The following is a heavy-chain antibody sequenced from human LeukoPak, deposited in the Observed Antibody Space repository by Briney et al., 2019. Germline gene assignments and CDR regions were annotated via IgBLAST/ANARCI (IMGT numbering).Heavy chain of an antibody. CDR2: ISYDGSNK. CDR3: TVPQSGGNWFDP. D-gene: IGHD3-16*01. Sequence: GGSLRLSCAASGFTFSNYATHWVRQAPGKGLEWVAVISYDGSNKYYADSVKGRFTISRDNSKNTLYLQMNSLRAEDTAVYSCTVPQSGGNWFDPWGPGTLVTVSS. J-gene: IGHJ5*02. V-gene: IGHV3-30-3*01. CDR1: GFTFSNYA.